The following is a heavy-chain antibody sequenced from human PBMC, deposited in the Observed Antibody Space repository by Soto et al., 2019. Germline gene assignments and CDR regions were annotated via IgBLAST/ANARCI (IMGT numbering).Heavy chain of an antibody. Sequence: SETLSLTCTVSGGFISSYYWIWIRQPPGRGLEWIGYIYYSGSTKYNPSLKSRVTISVDTSKIQFSLKLSSVTAADTAIYYCARDIGYYYASSGSIAFDIWGQGTMVTVSS. V-gene: IGHV4-59*01. CDR1: GGFISSYY. D-gene: IGHD3-22*01. J-gene: IGHJ3*02. CDR2: IYYSGST. CDR3: ARDIGYYYASSGSIAFDI.